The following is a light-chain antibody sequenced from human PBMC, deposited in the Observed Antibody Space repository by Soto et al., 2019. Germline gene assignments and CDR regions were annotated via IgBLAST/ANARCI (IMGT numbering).Light chain of an antibody. CDR3: CSFAGSYSDI. CDR2: DVT. CDR1: SSDVGRYDY. Sequence: QSALTQPRSVSASPGQSVTISCTGTSSDVGRYDYVSWYQQHPGKAPKLIVYDVTERPSGVPDRFSGSKSGNTASLTISGLQAEVEADYSCCSFAGSYSDIFGTGTNVTVL. V-gene: IGLV2-11*01. J-gene: IGLJ1*01.